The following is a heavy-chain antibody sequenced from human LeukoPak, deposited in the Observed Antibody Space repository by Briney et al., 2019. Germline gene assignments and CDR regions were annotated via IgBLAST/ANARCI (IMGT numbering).Heavy chain of an antibody. CDR2: IIPIFGTA. Sequence: SVKVSCKASGHTFTNYDITWVRQAPGQGLEWMGGIIPIFGTANYAQKFQGRVTMTEDTSTDTAYMELSSLRSEDTAVYYCATGDCSSTSCHPYNYYYYYYMDVWGKGTTVTISS. V-gene: IGHV1-69*06. CDR3: ATGDCSSTSCHPYNYYYYYYMDV. J-gene: IGHJ6*03. D-gene: IGHD2-2*01. CDR1: GHTFTNYD.